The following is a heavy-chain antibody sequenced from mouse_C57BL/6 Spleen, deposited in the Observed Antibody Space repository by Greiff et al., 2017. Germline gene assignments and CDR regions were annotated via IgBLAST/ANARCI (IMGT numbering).Heavy chain of an antibody. D-gene: IGHD3-2*02. J-gene: IGHJ4*01. CDR3: AKSRLPYAMDY. V-gene: IGHV1-26*01. Sequence: EVQLQQSGPELVKPGASVKISCKASGYTFTDYYMNWVKQSHGKSLEWIGDINPNNGGTRYNQKFKGKATLTVDKSSSQASMELRSLTSDDCAVYYCAKSRLPYAMDYWGQGTAVTVSS. CDR2: INPNNGGT. CDR1: GYTFTDYY.